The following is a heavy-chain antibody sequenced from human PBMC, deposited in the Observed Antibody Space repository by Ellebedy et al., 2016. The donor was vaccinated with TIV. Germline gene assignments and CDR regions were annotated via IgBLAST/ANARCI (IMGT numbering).Heavy chain of an antibody. D-gene: IGHD5-18*01. V-gene: IGHV3-23*01. J-gene: IGHJ4*02. CDR2: ISGSGGST. Sequence: GESLKISCAASGFTFSSYAMSWVRQAPGKGLEWVSAISGSGGSTYYADSVKGRFTISRDNSKNTLYLQMNSLRAEDTAVYYCAKMDTAMVTFDYWGQGTLVTVSS. CDR1: GFTFSSYA. CDR3: AKMDTAMVTFDY.